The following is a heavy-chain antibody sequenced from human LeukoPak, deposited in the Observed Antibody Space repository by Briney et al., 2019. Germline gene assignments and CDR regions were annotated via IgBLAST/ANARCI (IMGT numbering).Heavy chain of an antibody. V-gene: IGHV3-30*02. D-gene: IGHD3-10*01. CDR3: AKDRGDYYYYMDV. Sequence: GGSLRLSCAASGFTFSSYGMHWVRQAPGKGLEWVAFIRYDGSNKYYADSVKGRFTISRDNSKNTLYLQMNSLRAEDTAVYYCAKDRGDYYYYMDVWGKGTTVTVSS. CDR2: IRYDGSNK. J-gene: IGHJ6*03. CDR1: GFTFSSYG.